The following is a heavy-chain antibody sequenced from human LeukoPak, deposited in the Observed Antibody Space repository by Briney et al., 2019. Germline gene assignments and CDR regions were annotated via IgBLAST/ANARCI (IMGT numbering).Heavy chain of an antibody. V-gene: IGHV3-7*01. CDR2: IKEDGSEI. Sequence: VRXXXGEGLEWVANIKEDGSEIYYVDSVKGRFTISRDNAKNSLYLQMNSLRAEDTALYYCTRRGYGYWGQGTLVTVSS. D-gene: IGHD4-17*01. J-gene: IGHJ4*02. CDR3: TRRGYGY.